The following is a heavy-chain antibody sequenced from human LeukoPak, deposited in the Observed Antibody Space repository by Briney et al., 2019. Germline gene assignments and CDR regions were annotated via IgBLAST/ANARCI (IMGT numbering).Heavy chain of an antibody. D-gene: IGHD6-19*01. CDR2: ISYDGSNK. Sequence: PGGSLRLSCAASGFTFSNYGMHWVRQAPGKGLEWVAVISYDGSNKYYADSVKGRFTISRDNSKNTLYLQMNSLRAEDTAAYYCARDHLPVIAVAGESPIDYWGQGTLVTVSS. CDR3: ARDHLPVIAVAGESPIDY. CDR1: GFTFSNYG. J-gene: IGHJ4*02. V-gene: IGHV3-30*19.